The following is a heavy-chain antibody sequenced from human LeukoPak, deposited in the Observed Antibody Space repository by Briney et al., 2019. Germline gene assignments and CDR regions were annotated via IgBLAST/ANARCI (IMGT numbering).Heavy chain of an antibody. J-gene: IGHJ3*02. CDR2: IYAGDSDT. CDR3: ARHSTSHSSDAFDI. V-gene: IGHV5-51*01. CDR1: GYFFSNYW. Sequence: GESLEISCKAFGYFFSNYWIGWVRQMPGKGLELMGIIYAGDSDTRYSPSFQGQVTISVDKSITTAYLQWNSLKASDSAIYYCARHSTSHSSDAFDIWGQGTLVIVSS. D-gene: IGHD6-6*01.